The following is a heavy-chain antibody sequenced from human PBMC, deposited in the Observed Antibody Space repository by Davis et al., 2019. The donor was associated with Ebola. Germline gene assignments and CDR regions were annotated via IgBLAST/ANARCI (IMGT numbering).Heavy chain of an antibody. J-gene: IGHJ6*02. V-gene: IGHV1-69*13. Sequence: SVKVSCKASGGTFSSYAISWVRQAPGQGLEWMGGIIPIFGTANYAQKFQGRVTITADESTSTAYMELSSLRSEDTAVYYCARGPRTVTTEWFYYYYGMDVWGQGTTVTVSS. CDR1: GGTFSSYA. D-gene: IGHD4-11*01. CDR3: ARGPRTVTTEWFYYYYGMDV. CDR2: IIPIFGTA.